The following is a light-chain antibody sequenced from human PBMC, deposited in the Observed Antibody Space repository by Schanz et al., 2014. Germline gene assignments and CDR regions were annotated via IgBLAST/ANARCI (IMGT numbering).Light chain of an antibody. V-gene: IGKV3-20*01. J-gene: IGKJ2*01. CDR3: QLYGTSYT. CDR1: QSVTTN. Sequence: PGARATLSCKTSQSVTTNLAWYQQKPGQAPRLLIYAASTRAAGIPDRFSGSGSVTDFTLTISRLEPEDVAVYYCQLYGTSYTFGQGTKLEIK. CDR2: AAS.